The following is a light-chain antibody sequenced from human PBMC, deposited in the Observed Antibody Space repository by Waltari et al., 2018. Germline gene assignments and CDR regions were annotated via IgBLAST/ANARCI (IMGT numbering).Light chain of an antibody. CDR2: WAS. V-gene: IGKV4-1*01. CDR1: QSVLNNSNNRNY. CDR3: QQYYSRPLT. Sequence: IVLTPSPQSLSVSLCAWAAISCNSCQSVLNNSNNRNYLAWYQQKPGQPPKLLIYWASTRESGVPDRFDGSGSGTDFTLTITSLQAEDVAVYYCQQYYSRPLTFGGGTKVEIK. J-gene: IGKJ4*01.